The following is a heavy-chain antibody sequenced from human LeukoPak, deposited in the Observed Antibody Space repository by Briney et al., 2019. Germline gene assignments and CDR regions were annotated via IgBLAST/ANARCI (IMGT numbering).Heavy chain of an antibody. CDR1: GFTFSSYG. Sequence: PGGSLRLSCAASGFTFSSYGMHWVRQAPGKGLEWVAVIWYGGSNKYYADSVKGRFTISRDNSKNTLYLQMNSLRAEDTAVYYCAKESTIFGGRGDYYYMDVWGKGTTVTVSS. J-gene: IGHJ6*03. CDR3: AKESTIFGGRGDYYYMDV. D-gene: IGHD3-3*01. V-gene: IGHV3-30*02. CDR2: IWYGGSNK.